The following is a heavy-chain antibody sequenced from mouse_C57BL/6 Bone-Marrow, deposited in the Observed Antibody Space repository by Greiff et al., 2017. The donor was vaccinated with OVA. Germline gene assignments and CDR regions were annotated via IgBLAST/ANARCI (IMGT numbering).Heavy chain of an antibody. CDR2: IYPGTSDT. D-gene: IGHD2-5*01. Sequence: EVQLQQSGTVLARPGASVKMSCKTSGYTFTSYWMHWVKQRPGQGLEWIGAIYPGTSDTSYKQKFKGKAKLTAVTSASTAYMELSILTNEDSAVSYFASAGYSNLYYYAMDYWGQGTSVTVSS. V-gene: IGHV1-5*01. CDR3: ASAGYSNLYYYAMDY. CDR1: GYTFTSYW. J-gene: IGHJ4*01.